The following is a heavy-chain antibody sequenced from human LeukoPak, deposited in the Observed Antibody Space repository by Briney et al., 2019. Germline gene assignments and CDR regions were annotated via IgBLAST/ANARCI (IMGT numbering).Heavy chain of an antibody. V-gene: IGHV1-69*04. CDR1: GGTLSSYA. CDR2: IIPILGIA. Sequence: ASVKVSCKASGGTLSSYAISWVRQAPGQGLEWMGRIIPILGIANYAQKFQGRVTITADKSTSTAYMELSSLRSEDTAVYYCARATQSGSYAFDIWGQGTMVTVSS. D-gene: IGHD1-26*01. CDR3: ARATQSGSYAFDI. J-gene: IGHJ3*02.